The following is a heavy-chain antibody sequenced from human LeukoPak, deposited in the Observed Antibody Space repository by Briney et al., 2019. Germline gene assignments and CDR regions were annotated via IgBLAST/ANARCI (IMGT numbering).Heavy chain of an antibody. D-gene: IGHD4-17*01. CDR1: GGSFSGYY. CDR3: ARSYGTFDI. J-gene: IGHJ3*02. CDR2: INHSGST. Sequence: SETLSLTCDVYGGSFSGYYWSWIRQPPGKGLEWIGEINHSGSTNYNPSLKSRVTISVDTSKNQFSLKLSSVTAADTAVYYCARSYGTFDIWGQGTMVTVSS. V-gene: IGHV4-34*01.